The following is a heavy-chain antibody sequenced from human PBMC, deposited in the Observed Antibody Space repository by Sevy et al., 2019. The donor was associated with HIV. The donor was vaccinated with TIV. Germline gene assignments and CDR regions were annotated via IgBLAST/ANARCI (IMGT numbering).Heavy chain of an antibody. CDR2: FDPEDGER. CDR1: RYSLNKFS. V-gene: IGHV1-24*01. Sequence: ASVKVSCRISRYSLNKFSMHWVRQAPGKGLEWMASFDPEDGERIYAQKFQGRFSMTEDTSTDTAYMELSSLRPDDTAVYYCAITRQYYSDTSGYFDYWGQGTLVTVSS. CDR3: AITRQYYSDTSGYFDY. J-gene: IGHJ4*02. D-gene: IGHD3-22*01.